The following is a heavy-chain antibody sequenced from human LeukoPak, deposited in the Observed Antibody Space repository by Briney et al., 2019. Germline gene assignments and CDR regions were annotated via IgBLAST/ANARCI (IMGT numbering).Heavy chain of an antibody. Sequence: SVKVSCKASGGTFSSYAISWVRQAPGQGLEWMGGIIPIFGTANYAQKFQGRVTITTDESTSTAYMELSSLRSEDTAVYYCARGEKRWLRSGFDYWGQGTLVTVSS. J-gene: IGHJ4*02. CDR2: IIPIFGTA. CDR1: GGTFSSYA. V-gene: IGHV1-69*05. CDR3: ARGEKRWLRSGFDY. D-gene: IGHD5-24*01.